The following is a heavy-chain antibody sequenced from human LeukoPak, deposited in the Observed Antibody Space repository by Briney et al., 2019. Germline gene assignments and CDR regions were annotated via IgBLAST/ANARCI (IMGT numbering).Heavy chain of an antibody. Sequence: PGKSLRLSCAASGFTFSGYPIHWVRQAPGKGLEWVAVISYDGSNKYYADSVKGRFTISRDNSKNTLYLKMNSLRAEDTAVYYCARDEGCCSRTSWYGASKGMDVWGQGTGVIVS. D-gene: IGHD2-2*01. J-gene: IGHJ6*02. CDR1: GFTFSGYP. CDR2: ISYDGSNK. V-gene: IGHV3-30-3*01. CDR3: ARDEGCCSRTSWYGASKGMDV.